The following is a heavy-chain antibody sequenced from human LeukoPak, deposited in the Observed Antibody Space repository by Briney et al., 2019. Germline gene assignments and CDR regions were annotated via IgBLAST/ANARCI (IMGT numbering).Heavy chain of an antibody. CDR2: ISYDGSNK. J-gene: IGHJ3*02. CDR1: GFTFSTYG. Sequence: GGSLRLSCAASGFTFSTYGMHWVRQAQGKGLEWVAVISYDGSNKFYADSVKGRFTISRDNSKNTVHLQMNSLRAEDTALYYCAKGVDTTMGDGFDIWGQGTMVTVSS. D-gene: IGHD5-18*01. V-gene: IGHV3-30*18. CDR3: AKGVDTTMGDGFDI.